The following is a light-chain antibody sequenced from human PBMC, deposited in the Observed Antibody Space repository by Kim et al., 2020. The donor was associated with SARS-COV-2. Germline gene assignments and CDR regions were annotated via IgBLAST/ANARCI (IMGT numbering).Light chain of an antibody. V-gene: IGKV3-15*01. CDR2: GAS. Sequence: STGERATPACSASQSVSSNLAWYQQKPGQAPRSLIYGASTRATGIPARFSGSGSGTEFTLTISSLQSEDFAVYYCQQYNNWPPWTFGQGTKGEIK. J-gene: IGKJ1*01. CDR1: QSVSSN. CDR3: QQYNNWPPWT.